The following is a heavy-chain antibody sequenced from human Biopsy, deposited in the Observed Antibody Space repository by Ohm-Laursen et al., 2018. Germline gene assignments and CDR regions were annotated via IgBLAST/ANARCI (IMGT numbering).Heavy chain of an antibody. D-gene: IGHD3-22*01. Sequence: GSLRLSCAASGFSFSDNYMDWVRQAPGKGLEWVGRIKNEIDGGTTDYAAPVKGRFTILRDDSKNMLFLQMDSLKTEDKAVYYCTHHYDASDDVFDIWGQGTVVTVSS. V-gene: IGHV3-15*01. CDR2: IKNEIDGGTT. CDR1: GFSFSDNY. J-gene: IGHJ3*02. CDR3: THHYDASDDVFDI.